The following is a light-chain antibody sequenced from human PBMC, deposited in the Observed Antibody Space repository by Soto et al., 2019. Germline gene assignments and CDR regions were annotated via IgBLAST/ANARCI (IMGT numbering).Light chain of an antibody. Sequence: QSALTQPASVSGSPGQSITISCTGTSSDVGAYDYVSWYQQHPGKAPKVMIYEVSYRPSGVSHRCSGSKSGNTASLTISGLQAEDEADYYCCSYTSSSTLNYVFGTGTKLTVL. CDR3: CSYTSSSTLNYV. CDR1: SSDVGAYDY. J-gene: IGLJ1*01. V-gene: IGLV2-14*01. CDR2: EVS.